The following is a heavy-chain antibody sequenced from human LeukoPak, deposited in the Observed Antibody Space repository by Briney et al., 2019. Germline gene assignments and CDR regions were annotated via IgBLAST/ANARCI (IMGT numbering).Heavy chain of an antibody. CDR1: GYTFTSYG. V-gene: IGHV1-18*01. Sequence: GASVKVSCKASGYTFTSYGISWVRQAPGQGLEWMGWISAYNGNTNYAQKLQGRVTMTTDTSTSTAYMELRSLRSDDTAVYYCARDLIPGIAAAGTGLGGGDYWGQGTLVTVSS. CDR2: ISAYNGNT. D-gene: IGHD6-13*01. J-gene: IGHJ4*02. CDR3: ARDLIPGIAAAGTGLGGGDY.